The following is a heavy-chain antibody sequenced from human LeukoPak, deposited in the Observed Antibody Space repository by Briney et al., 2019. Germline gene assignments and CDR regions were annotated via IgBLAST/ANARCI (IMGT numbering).Heavy chain of an antibody. J-gene: IGHJ4*02. Sequence: GGSLRLSCAASGFTFDDYAMHWVRQAPGKGLEWVSGISWNSGSIGYADSVKGRFTISRDNAKNSLYLQMNSLRVEDTALYYCASSYYDSSGLDYWGQGTLVTVSS. CDR2: ISWNSGSI. D-gene: IGHD3-22*01. CDR1: GFTFDDYA. V-gene: IGHV3-9*01. CDR3: ASSYYDSSGLDY.